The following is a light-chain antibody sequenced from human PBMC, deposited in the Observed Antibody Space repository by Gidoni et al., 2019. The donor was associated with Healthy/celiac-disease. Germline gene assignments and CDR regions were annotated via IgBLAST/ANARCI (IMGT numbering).Light chain of an antibody. Sequence: QSALTQPASVSGSPGPSITISCPGTSSDVGGYNYVSWYQQHPGKAPKLMIYEVSNRPSGVSNRFSGSKSGNTASLTISGLQAEDEADYYCSSYTSSSNVVFGGGTKLTVL. CDR1: SSDVGGYNY. J-gene: IGLJ2*01. CDR3: SSYTSSSNVV. CDR2: EVS. V-gene: IGLV2-14*01.